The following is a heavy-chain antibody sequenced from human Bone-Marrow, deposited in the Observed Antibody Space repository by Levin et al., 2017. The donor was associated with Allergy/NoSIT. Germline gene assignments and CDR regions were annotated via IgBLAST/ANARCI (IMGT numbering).Heavy chain of an antibody. Sequence: GGSLRLSCVGSGFDFSDYYMTWIRQAPGQRLEWASHISNTARPTYYADSVRGRFTISRDNTKRSLFLQMDSLKVEDTAVYYCARESKAAAGTLDFWGQGIVVVVSS. CDR1: GFDFSDYY. J-gene: IGHJ4*02. V-gene: IGHV3-11*01. CDR2: ISNTARPT. D-gene: IGHD6-13*01. CDR3: ARESKAAAGTLDF.